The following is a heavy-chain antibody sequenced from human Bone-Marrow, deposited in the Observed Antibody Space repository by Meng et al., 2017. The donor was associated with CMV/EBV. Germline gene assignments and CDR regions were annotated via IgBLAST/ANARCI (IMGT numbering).Heavy chain of an antibody. V-gene: IGHV3-23*01. CDR3: ARGITIFGVVIMSYYYGMDV. Sequence: GESLKISCAASGFTFSSYAMSWVRQAPGKGLEWVSAISGSGGSTYYADSVKGRFTISRDNSKNTLYLQMNSLRAEDTAVYYCARGITIFGVVIMSYYYGMDVWGQGTTVTVSS. CDR2: ISGSGGST. D-gene: IGHD3-3*01. J-gene: IGHJ6*02. CDR1: GFTFSSYA.